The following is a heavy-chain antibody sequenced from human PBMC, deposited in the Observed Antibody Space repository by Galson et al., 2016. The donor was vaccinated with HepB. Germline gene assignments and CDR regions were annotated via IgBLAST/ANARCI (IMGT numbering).Heavy chain of an antibody. CDR1: GFTFSRNW. D-gene: IGHD4-11*01. V-gene: IGHV3-7*01. CDR3: ARHDYPFDP. Sequence: SLRLSCAASGFTFSRNWMSWVRQAPGKGLEWVANIKRDGSDKSYVDSVKGRFTISRDNAKNSLYLQMDSLRAEDTAVYYCARHDYPFDPWGQGTLVTVSS. CDR2: IKRDGSDK. J-gene: IGHJ5*02.